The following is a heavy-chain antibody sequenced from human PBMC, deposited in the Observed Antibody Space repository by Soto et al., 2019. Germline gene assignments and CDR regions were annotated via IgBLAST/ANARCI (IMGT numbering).Heavy chain of an antibody. CDR1: GGSISSGGYY. CDR3: ARWAVVTHNFDY. D-gene: IGHD2-21*02. Sequence: QVQLQESGPGLVKPSQTLSLTCTVSGGSISSGGYYWSWIRQHPGKGLEWIGYIYYSGSTYYNPALKSRVTISVDTSKSQFSLKLSSVTAADTAVYYCARWAVVTHNFDYWGQGTLVTVSS. J-gene: IGHJ4*02. V-gene: IGHV4-31*03. CDR2: IYYSGST.